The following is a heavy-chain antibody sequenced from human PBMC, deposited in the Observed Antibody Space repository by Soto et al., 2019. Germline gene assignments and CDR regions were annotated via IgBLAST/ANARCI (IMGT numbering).Heavy chain of an antibody. Sequence: QVQLVQSGAEVKKPGASVKVSSKAPGYTFTSYAMHWVRQAPGQRLEWMGWINAGNGNTKYSQKFQGRVTITRDTSASTAYMELSSLRSEDTAVYYCARGYGGPASWFDPWGQGTLVTVSS. CDR1: GYTFTSYA. D-gene: IGHD3-10*01. J-gene: IGHJ5*02. CDR3: ARGYGGPASWFDP. CDR2: INAGNGNT. V-gene: IGHV1-3*01.